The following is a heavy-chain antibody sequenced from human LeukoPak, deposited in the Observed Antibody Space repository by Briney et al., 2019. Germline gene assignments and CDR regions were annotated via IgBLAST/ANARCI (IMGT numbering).Heavy chain of an antibody. CDR1: GYTFSSYG. CDR3: ARARHTVTTDSYYMDV. CDR2: IIPIFGTA. J-gene: IGHJ6*03. Sequence: AASVKVSCKASGYTFSSYGISWVRQAPGQGLEWMGGIIPIFGTANYAQKFQGRVTITADESTSTAYMELSSLRSEDTAVYYCARARHTVTTDSYYMDVWGKGTTVTVSS. D-gene: IGHD4-11*01. V-gene: IGHV1-69*13.